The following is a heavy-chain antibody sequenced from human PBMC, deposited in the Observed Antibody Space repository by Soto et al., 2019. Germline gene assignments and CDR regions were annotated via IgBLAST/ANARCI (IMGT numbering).Heavy chain of an antibody. Sequence: QLQLQESGSGLVKPSQTLSLTCAVSGGSISSGGYSWSWIRQPPGKGLEWIGYIYHSGSTYYNPSLKSRVTISVERSKNQFSLKLSSVTAADTAVYYCAIAGGLGAVAVDSWGKGTLVTVSS. V-gene: IGHV4-30-2*01. CDR3: AIAGGLGAVAVDS. CDR2: IYHSGST. D-gene: IGHD6-19*01. J-gene: IGHJ4*02. CDR1: GGSISSGGYS.